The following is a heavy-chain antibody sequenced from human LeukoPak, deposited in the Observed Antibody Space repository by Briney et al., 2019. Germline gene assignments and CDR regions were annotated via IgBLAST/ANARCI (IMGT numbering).Heavy chain of an antibody. CDR1: GGSFSGYY. J-gene: IGHJ4*02. CDR3: ARGSVDIVATSDSLIDY. V-gene: IGHV4-34*01. D-gene: IGHD5-12*01. CDR2: INHSGST. Sequence: PSETLSLTCAVYGGSFSGYYWSWIRQPPGKGLEWIGEINHSGSTNYNPSLKSRVTISVDTSKNQFSLKLSSVTAADTAVYYCARGSVDIVATSDSLIDYWGQGTLVTVSS.